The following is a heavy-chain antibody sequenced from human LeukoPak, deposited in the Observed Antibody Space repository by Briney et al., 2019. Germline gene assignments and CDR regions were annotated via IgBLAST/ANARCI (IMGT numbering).Heavy chain of an antibody. CDR2: ISGDGGST. D-gene: IGHD2-2*01. CDR3: ATTIVVVPATNKGVDY. CDR1: GFTFDDYA. J-gene: IGHJ4*02. V-gene: IGHV3-43*02. Sequence: GGSLRLSCAASGFTFDDYAMHWVRQAPGKGLEWVSLISGDGGSTYYADSVKGRFTISRDNSKNSLYLQMNSLRTEDTALYYCATTIVVVPATNKGVDYWGQGTLVTVSS.